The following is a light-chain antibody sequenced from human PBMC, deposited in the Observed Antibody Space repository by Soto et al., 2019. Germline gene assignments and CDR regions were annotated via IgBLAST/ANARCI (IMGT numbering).Light chain of an antibody. Sequence: QSVLTQPRSVSGSPGQSVTISCTGTSSDVGGYNYVSWYQQHPGKAPKLIIYDVGNRPSGVPDHFSGSKSGNTASLTISGLQAEDEADYYCRSYAGKYPYVFGTGTKVTVL. CDR3: RSYAGKYPYV. CDR1: SSDVGGYNY. V-gene: IGLV2-11*01. CDR2: DVG. J-gene: IGLJ1*01.